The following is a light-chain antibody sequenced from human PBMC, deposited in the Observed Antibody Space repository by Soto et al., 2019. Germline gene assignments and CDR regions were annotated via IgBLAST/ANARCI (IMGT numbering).Light chain of an antibody. J-gene: IGKJ3*01. CDR1: QGVGY. CDR3: QQYNNWPST. CDR2: GAS. V-gene: IGKV3-15*01. Sequence: EIVLTQSPGTLSLSPGERATLSFRASQGVGYYAWYQQKPGQSPRLLIYGASTRATGIPARFSGSGSGTEFTLTISSLQSEDFAVYYCQQYNNWPSTFGPGTKVDIK.